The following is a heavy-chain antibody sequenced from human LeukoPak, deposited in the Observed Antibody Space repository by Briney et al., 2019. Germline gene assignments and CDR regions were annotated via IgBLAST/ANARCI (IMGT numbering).Heavy chain of an antibody. V-gene: IGHV3-23*01. CDR2: IIYGGGAT. CDR1: GFTFNNYA. J-gene: IGHJ4*02. Sequence: GGSLRLSCAASGFTFNNYAMSWVRQAPGKGLEWVSDIIYGGGATYYPYSVKGRFTISRATSKNTLYLQINNLTAEKTALYYAARFFGVVVGPFDSWGQGTLVIVSS. D-gene: IGHD3-3*01. CDR3: ARFFGVVVGPFDS.